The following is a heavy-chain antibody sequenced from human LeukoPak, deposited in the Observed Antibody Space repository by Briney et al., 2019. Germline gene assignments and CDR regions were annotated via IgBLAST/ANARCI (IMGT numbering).Heavy chain of an antibody. D-gene: IGHD3-9*01. CDR2: ISSGGTYI. CDR3: ARDLYDILTGYYIRDAFDI. Sequence: GGSLRLSCAASGFTFSTYSMNWVRQAPGKGLEWVSSISSGGTYIFYADSVKGRFTISRDNAKNSLYLQMNSLRAEDTAVYYCARDLYDILTGYYIRDAFDIWGQGTMVTVSS. V-gene: IGHV3-21*04. CDR1: GFTFSTYS. J-gene: IGHJ3*02.